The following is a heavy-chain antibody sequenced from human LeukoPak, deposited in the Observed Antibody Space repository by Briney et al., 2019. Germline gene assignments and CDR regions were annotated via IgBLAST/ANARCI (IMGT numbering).Heavy chain of an antibody. V-gene: IGHV3-53*01. CDR2: IYSGGST. D-gene: IGHD6-6*01. CDR1: GFTFSNNA. CDR3: ARGPRDYFDY. J-gene: IGHJ4*02. Sequence: PGGSLRLSCAASGFTFSNNAMSWVRQAPGKGLEWVSVIYSGGSTYYADSVKGRFTISRDNSKNTLYLQMNSLRAEDTAVYYCARGPRDYFDYWGQGTLVTVSS.